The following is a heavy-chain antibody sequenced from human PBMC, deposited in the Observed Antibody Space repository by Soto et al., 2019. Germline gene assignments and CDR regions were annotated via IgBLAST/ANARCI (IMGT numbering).Heavy chain of an antibody. J-gene: IGHJ4*02. D-gene: IGHD3-10*01. CDR3: AKEGVENYYGSLGV. V-gene: IGHV3-21*01. Sequence: TGGSLRLSCAASGFIFSGYSMNWVRQAPGKGLEWVSSIESSSTYIYYADSVKGRFTVSRDNAKNSQYLQMNSLRAEDTAVYYCAKEGVENYYGSLGVWGQGTLVTVSS. CDR2: IESSSTYI. CDR1: GFIFSGYS.